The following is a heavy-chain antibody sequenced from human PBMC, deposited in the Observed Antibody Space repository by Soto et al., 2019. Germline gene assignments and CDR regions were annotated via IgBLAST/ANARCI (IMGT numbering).Heavy chain of an antibody. CDR1: GYTFTSYA. CDR3: ARDGYYDSSGYSIFDY. J-gene: IGHJ4*02. Sequence: ASVKVSCKASGYTFTSYAMHWVCQAPGQRLEWMGWINAGNGNTKYSQKFQGRVTITRDTSASTAYMELSSLRSEDTAVYYCARDGYYDSSGYSIFDYWGQGTLVTVSS. D-gene: IGHD3-22*01. CDR2: INAGNGNT. V-gene: IGHV1-3*01.